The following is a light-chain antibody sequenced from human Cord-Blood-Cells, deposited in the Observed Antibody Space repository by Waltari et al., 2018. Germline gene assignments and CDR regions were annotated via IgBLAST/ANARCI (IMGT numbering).Light chain of an antibody. V-gene: IGLV2-14*01. Sequence: QSALTQPASVSGSPGQSITIPCTGTSSDVGGYNSCSWYQQHPGKAPKLMIYDVSKRPSGVSNRFSGSKSGNTASLTISGLQAEDEADYYCSSYTSSSTLVFGGGTKLTVL. CDR3: SSYTSSSTLV. CDR1: SSDVGGYNS. J-gene: IGLJ3*02. CDR2: DVS.